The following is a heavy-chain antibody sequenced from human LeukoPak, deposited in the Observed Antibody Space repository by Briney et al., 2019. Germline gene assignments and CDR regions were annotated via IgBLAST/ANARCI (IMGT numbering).Heavy chain of an antibody. V-gene: IGHV3-74*01. D-gene: IGHD5-18*01. CDR3: ARDGYSFGHDFDY. CDR1: GFTFSSYW. Sequence: TGGSLRLPCAASGFTFSSYWMHWVRHTPGKGLVWVSRIKGDGSSTSYADSVKGRFTISRDNAKNTLYLQMNSLRAEDTAVYYCARDGYSFGHDFDYWGQGTLVTVSS. CDR2: IKGDGSST. J-gene: IGHJ4*02.